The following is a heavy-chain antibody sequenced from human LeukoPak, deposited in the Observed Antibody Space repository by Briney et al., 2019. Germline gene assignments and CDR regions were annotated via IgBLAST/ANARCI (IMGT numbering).Heavy chain of an antibody. CDR2: IDLNTGDT. CDR1: GYTFIDYW. Sequence: ASVKVSCKASGYTFIDYWIHWVRQAPGQGLEWMRRIDLNTGDTTSAQKFQGRVTMTRDTSISTVYLDLSGLGSDDTAVYYCARDAPHQRFDYWGQGTLVTVSS. CDR3: ARDAPHQRFDY. J-gene: IGHJ4*02. V-gene: IGHV1-2*02.